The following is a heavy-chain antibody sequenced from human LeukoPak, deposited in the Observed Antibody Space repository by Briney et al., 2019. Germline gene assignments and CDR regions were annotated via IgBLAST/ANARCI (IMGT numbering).Heavy chain of an antibody. J-gene: IGHJ4*02. Sequence: GGSLRLSCAASGFTFSSYSMNWVRQAPGKGLEWVAVISYDGSNKYYADSVKGRFTISRDNSKNTLYLQMNSLRAEDTAVYYCARDKAVAGTIQVFFDYWGQGTLVTVSS. CDR1: GFTFSSYS. CDR3: ARDKAVAGTIQVFFDY. V-gene: IGHV3-30*03. CDR2: ISYDGSNK. D-gene: IGHD6-19*01.